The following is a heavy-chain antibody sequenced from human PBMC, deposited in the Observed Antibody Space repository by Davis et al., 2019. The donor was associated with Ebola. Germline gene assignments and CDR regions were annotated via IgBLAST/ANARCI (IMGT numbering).Heavy chain of an antibody. V-gene: IGHV4-59*12. Sequence: PSETLSLTCTVSGGSISSYYWSWIRQPPGKGLEWIGYIYYSGSTNYNPSLKSRVTISVDTSKNQFSLKLSSVTAADTAVYYCAREREGYYDSSGYSVYYFDYWGQGTLVTVSS. J-gene: IGHJ4*02. CDR3: AREREGYYDSSGYSVYYFDY. CDR2: IYYSGST. D-gene: IGHD3-22*01. CDR1: GGSISSYY.